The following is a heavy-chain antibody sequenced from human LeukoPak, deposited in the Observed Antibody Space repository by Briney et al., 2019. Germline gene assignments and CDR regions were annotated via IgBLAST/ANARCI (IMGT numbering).Heavy chain of an antibody. D-gene: IGHD2-21*01. CDR1: GFAFSTYW. V-gene: IGHV3-7*01. Sequence: PGGSLRLSCAPSGFAFSTYWMDWVRQAPGKGLEWVGNINQDGSVKHYVDSVRGRFTISRDNARNSVYLQMNALRVEDAAVYYCTRACVFWGQGTLVTASS. CDR2: INQDGSVK. J-gene: IGHJ4*02. CDR3: TRACVF.